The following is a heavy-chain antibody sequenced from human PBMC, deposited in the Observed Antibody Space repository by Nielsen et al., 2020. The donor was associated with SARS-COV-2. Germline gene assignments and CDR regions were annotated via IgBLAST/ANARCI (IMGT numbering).Heavy chain of an antibody. V-gene: IGHV3-30*18. J-gene: IGHJ4*02. D-gene: IGHD1-1*01. Sequence: GGSLRLSCAASGFTFSTYGIHWVRQAPGKGLEWLALISYDGNNKYYADSVKGRFTIFRDNSKNTLYLQMNSLRAEDTAIYYCAKGTVLDYWGQGTLVTVSS. CDR2: ISYDGNNK. CDR1: GFTFSTYG. CDR3: AKGTVLDY.